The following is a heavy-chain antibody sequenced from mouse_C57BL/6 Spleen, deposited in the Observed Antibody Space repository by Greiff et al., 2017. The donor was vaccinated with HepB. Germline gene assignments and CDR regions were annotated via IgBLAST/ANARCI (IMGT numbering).Heavy chain of an antibody. CDR1: GFTFSSYG. Sequence: VQLKESGGDLVKPGGSLKLSCAASGFTFSSYGMSWVRQTPDKRLEWVATISSGGSYTYYPDSVKGRFTSSRDNAKNTLYLQMSSLKSEDTAMYYCARRGDYGWFAYWGQGTSVTVSS. V-gene: IGHV5-6*01. CDR3: ARRGDYGWFAY. J-gene: IGHJ4*01. CDR2: ISSGGSYT. D-gene: IGHD2-3*01.